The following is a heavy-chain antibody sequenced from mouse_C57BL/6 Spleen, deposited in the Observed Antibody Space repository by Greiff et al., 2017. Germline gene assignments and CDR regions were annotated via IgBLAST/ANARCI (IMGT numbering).Heavy chain of an antibody. D-gene: IGHD1-1*01. Sequence: VKLQQPGAELVRPGSSVKLSCKASGYTFTSYWMHWVKQRPIQGLEWIGNIDPSDSETHYNQKFKDKATLTVDKSSSTAYMQLSSLTSEDSAVYYCARITTVVDAMDYWGQGTSVTVSA. CDR1: GYTFTSYW. V-gene: IGHV1-52*01. CDR3: ARITTVVDAMDY. CDR2: IDPSDSET. J-gene: IGHJ4*01.